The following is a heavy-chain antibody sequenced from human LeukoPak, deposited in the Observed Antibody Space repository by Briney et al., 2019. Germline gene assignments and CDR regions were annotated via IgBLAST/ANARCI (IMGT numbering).Heavy chain of an antibody. Sequence: GGSLRLSCTASESTFSSFPMSWVRQAPGRGLEWISSISSNSSLIYYADSLKGRITVSRDNAKNSLYVQMNSLRAEDTAVYYCAKGCGGDCYSDEDDAFDIWGQGTMVTVSS. CDR2: ISSNSSLI. D-gene: IGHD2-21*01. J-gene: IGHJ3*02. CDR3: AKGCGGDCYSDEDDAFDI. CDR1: ESTFSSFP. V-gene: IGHV3-21*01.